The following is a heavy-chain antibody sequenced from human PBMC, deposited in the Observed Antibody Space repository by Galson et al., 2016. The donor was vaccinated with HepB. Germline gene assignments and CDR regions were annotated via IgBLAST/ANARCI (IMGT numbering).Heavy chain of an antibody. CDR1: GFSLNTPAVG. CDR2: VYWDDER. D-gene: IGHD3-16*01. V-gene: IGHV2-5*02. J-gene: IGHJ4*02. Sequence: PALVKPTQTLTLTCTFSGFSLNTPAVGVGWIRQPPGKALEWLALVYWDDERRYSPSLKSRLIIYKDTSENQVVLTMTNVDPVDTATYYCARRRSTLYYFDLWGQGILVTVSS. CDR3: ARRRSTLYYFDL.